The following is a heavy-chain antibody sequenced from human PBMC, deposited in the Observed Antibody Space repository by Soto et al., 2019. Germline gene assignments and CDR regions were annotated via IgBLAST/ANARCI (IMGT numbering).Heavy chain of an antibody. J-gene: IGHJ4*02. CDR2: IHHSGNS. D-gene: IGHD6-13*01. CDR3: ARGERQQQRDY. Sequence: QVQLQESGPGLVKPSGTLSLTCAVSGDSISSDKWWSWVRQPPGKGLEWIGEIHHSGNSNYNPSLKSRVIISVAKSKTQFPLQLSSVTDADTAVYYCARGERQQQRDYWGQGTLVTVSS. V-gene: IGHV4-4*02. CDR1: GDSISSDKW.